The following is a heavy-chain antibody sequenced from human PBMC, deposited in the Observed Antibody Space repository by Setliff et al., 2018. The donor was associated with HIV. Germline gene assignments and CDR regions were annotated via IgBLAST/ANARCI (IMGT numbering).Heavy chain of an antibody. V-gene: IGHV1-69*13. Sequence: GASVKVSCKASGGTFSSYAISWVRQAPRQGLEWMGGIIPIFGTTNYAQKFQGRVTITADESTSTAYVEVGSLRSEDTAVYFCAIGFGRSTWTYYYYYMDVWGKGTTVTVSS. J-gene: IGHJ6*03. CDR2: IIPIFGTT. CDR1: GGTFSSYA. D-gene: IGHD6-13*01. CDR3: AIGFGRSTWTYYYYYMDV.